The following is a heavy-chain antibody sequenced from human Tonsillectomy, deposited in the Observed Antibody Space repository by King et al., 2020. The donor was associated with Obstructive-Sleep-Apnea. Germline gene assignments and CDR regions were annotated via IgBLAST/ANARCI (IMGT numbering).Heavy chain of an antibody. Sequence: VQLVESGGGVVQPGRSLRLSCAASGFTFSSYAMHCVGQAPGKGLELGAIISYEGSINYYSDSLKVRFTISRDNSKNTLYLQMNSLRAEDTAVYYCARDRVVGATHPYWGQGTLVTVSS. CDR3: ARDRVVGATHPY. J-gene: IGHJ4*02. CDR1: GFTFSSYA. CDR2: ISYEGSIN. D-gene: IGHD1-26*01. V-gene: IGHV3-30*03.